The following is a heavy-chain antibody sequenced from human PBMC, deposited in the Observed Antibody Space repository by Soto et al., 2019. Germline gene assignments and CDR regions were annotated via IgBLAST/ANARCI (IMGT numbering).Heavy chain of an antibody. CDR2: TYYRSKWYN. D-gene: IGHD3-10*01. J-gene: IGHJ4*02. Sequence: PSPTLSLTCAISGDSVSSNSAAWNWIRQSPSRGLEWLGRTYYRSKWYNDYAVSVKSRITIDPDTSKNQFSLQLNSVTPEDTAVYYCARSRSMYYYGSESYSHFDYWGQGTLVTVSS. CDR3: ARSRSMYYYGSESYSHFDY. CDR1: GDSVSSNSAA. V-gene: IGHV6-1*01.